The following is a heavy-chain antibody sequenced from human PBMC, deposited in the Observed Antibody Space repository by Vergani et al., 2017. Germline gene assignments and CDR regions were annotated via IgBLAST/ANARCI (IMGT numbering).Heavy chain of an antibody. D-gene: IGHD1-14*01. V-gene: IGHV3-48*01. CDR2: ISSSSSPI. CDR1: GFTFSSYS. CDR3: ARDPWSGEAFFDY. J-gene: IGHJ4*02. Sequence: EVQLVESGGGLVQPGGSLRLSCAASGFTFSSYSMNWVRQAPGKGLEWVSYISSSSSPIYYADSVKGRFTISRDNAKNSLYLQMNSLRAEDTAVYYCARDPWSGEAFFDYWGQGTLVTVSS.